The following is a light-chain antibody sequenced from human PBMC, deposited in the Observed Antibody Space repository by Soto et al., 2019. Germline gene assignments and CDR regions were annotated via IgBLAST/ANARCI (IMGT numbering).Light chain of an antibody. CDR2: EVS. Sequence: QSALTQPASVSGSPGQSITISCTGTRSDVGGYNYVSWYQQHPGKAPKLMIHEVSNRPSGVSNRFSGSKSGNTASLTISGLQAEDEADYYCSSYTSSSTLVFGTGTKLTVL. V-gene: IGLV2-14*01. J-gene: IGLJ1*01. CDR3: SSYTSSSTLV. CDR1: RSDVGGYNY.